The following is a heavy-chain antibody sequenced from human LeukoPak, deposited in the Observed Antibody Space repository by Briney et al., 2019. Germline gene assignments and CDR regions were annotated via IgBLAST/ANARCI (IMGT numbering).Heavy chain of an antibody. V-gene: IGHV3-38-3*01. CDR1: GFTVSSNE. D-gene: IGHD3-10*01. CDR2: ISGAST. Sequence: GGSLRPSCAVSGFTVSSNEMTWVRQAPGKGQEWVSYISGASTFYADSRKGRFTISRDNSKNTLHLQMNSLRAEDTAVYYCARAAVREFYYYMDVWGKGTTVTISS. CDR3: ARAAVREFYYYMDV. J-gene: IGHJ6*03.